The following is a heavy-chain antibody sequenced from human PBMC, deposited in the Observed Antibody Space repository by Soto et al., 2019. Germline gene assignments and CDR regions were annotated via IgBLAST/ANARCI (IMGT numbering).Heavy chain of an antibody. CDR2: INGDGSST. CDR1: GFAFSNYY. V-gene: IGHV3-74*01. J-gene: IGHJ4*02. Sequence: EVQLVESGGGLVQPGGSLRLSCGASGFAFSNYYMHWVRQAPGKGLFWVSRINGDGSSTNYADSVKGRFTISRDNAKNTLYLQMNSMRGEDTAVYYWCRDQAICDYFEAWGQGSLDTVSS. CDR3: CRDQAICDYFEA. D-gene: IGHD4-17*01.